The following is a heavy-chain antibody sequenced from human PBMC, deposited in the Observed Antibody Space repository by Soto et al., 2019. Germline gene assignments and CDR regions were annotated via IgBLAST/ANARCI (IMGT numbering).Heavy chain of an antibody. J-gene: IGHJ5*02. CDR1: GGSISSYY. D-gene: IGHD6-13*01. CDR3: ARVISSSMVNWFDP. Sequence: PSETLSLTCTVSGGSISSYYWSWIRQPPGKGLEWIGYIYYSGSTNYNPSLKSRVTISVDTSKNQFSLKLSSVTAADTAVYYCARVISSSMVNWFDPWGQGTLVTVSS. V-gene: IGHV4-59*01. CDR2: IYYSGST.